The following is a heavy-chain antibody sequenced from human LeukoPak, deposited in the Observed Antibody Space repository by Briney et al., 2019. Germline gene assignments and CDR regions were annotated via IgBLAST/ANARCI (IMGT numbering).Heavy chain of an antibody. CDR3: ARDRSGVSWFDP. V-gene: IGHV4-59*01. D-gene: IGHD4-23*01. Sequence: SETLSLTCSVSGGSITGYSWSWIRQTPGKGLEWIGYIYYSGSTNYNPSLKSRVTISVDTSKNQFSLKLSSVTAADTAVYYCARDRSGVSWFDPWGQGTLVTVSS. CDR1: GGSITGYS. J-gene: IGHJ5*02. CDR2: IYYSGST.